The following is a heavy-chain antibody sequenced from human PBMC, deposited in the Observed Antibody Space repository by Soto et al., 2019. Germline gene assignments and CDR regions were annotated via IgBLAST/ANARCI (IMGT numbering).Heavy chain of an antibody. CDR3: AREPPGGAFDI. CDR2: IYYSGST. Sequence: SETLSLTCTVSGGSISSGDYYWSWIRQPPGKGLEWIGYIYYSGSTYYNPSLKSRVTISVDTSKNQFSLKLSSVTAADTAAYYCAREPPGGAFDIWGQGTMVTVSS. V-gene: IGHV4-30-4*01. CDR1: GGSISSGDYY. D-gene: IGHD3-16*01. J-gene: IGHJ3*02.